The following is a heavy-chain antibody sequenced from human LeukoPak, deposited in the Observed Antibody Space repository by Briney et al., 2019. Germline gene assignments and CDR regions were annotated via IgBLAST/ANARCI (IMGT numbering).Heavy chain of an antibody. Sequence: GSLILSCEVSGLNFNNAWMSWVRQGPGKGLEWVGRIKDKTAGGAEYAASVKGRFTISRDDSKSIAYLQMNSLKTEDTAVYYCTWSGWGSTNPHAVDYWGQGTLVTVSS. CDR3: TWSGWGSTNPHAVDY. J-gene: IGHJ4*02. CDR1: GLNFNNAW. CDR2: IKDKTAGGA. V-gene: IGHV3-15*01. D-gene: IGHD3-16*01.